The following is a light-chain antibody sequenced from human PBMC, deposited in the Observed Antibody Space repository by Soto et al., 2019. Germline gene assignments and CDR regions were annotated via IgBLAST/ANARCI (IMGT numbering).Light chain of an antibody. CDR2: DVS. J-gene: IGKJ1*01. CDR1: QSVRRNC. Sequence: EIMMTQSPATLSVSPGERAILSCRASQSVRRNCLAWYQQKPGQAPRLLIYDVSSRASGSPDRFSGSGSGTDFTLSISSLEPEDFAVYYCQQRNMWPRTFGQGTKVDI. V-gene: IGKV3D-20*02. CDR3: QQRNMWPRT.